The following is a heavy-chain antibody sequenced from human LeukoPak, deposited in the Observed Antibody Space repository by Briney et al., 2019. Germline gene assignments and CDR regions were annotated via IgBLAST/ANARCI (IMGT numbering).Heavy chain of an antibody. Sequence: PSETLSLTCAVSGYSISSGYYCGWIRQPPGKGLEWIGSIYHSGSTYNNPSLKSRVITSVDTSKNQFSLKLSSVTAADTAVYYCARLDYYDGSGYSGGAIFDYWGQGTLVTVSS. CDR2: IYHSGST. D-gene: IGHD3-22*01. CDR3: ARLDYYDGSGYSGGAIFDY. CDR1: GYSISSGYY. J-gene: IGHJ4*02. V-gene: IGHV4-38-2*01.